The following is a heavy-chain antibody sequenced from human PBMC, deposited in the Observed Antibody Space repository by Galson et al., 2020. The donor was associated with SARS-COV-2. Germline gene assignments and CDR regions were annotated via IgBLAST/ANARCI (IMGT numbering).Heavy chain of an antibody. V-gene: IGHV3-66*01. CDR1: GFTVSSNY. CDR2: IYSGGST. D-gene: IGHD6-19*01. Sequence: TGGSLRLSCAPSGFTVSSNYMSWVRQAPGKGLEWVSVIYSGGSTYYADSVKGRFTISRDNSKNTLYLQMNSLRAEDTAVYYCARVVVAGSIGDYWGQGTLVTVSS. CDR3: ARVVVAGSIGDY. J-gene: IGHJ4*02.